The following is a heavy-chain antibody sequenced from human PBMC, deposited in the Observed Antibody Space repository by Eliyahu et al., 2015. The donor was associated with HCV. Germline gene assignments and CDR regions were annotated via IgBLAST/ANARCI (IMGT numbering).Heavy chain of an antibody. D-gene: IGHD6-13*01. CDR1: GGSISXXXYS. Sequence: QVQLQESGPGLVKPSQTLSLTFTXSGGSISXXXYSWXXXRQHPGKXLEWIGYIYYSGSTYYNPSLKSRVTISVDTSKNQFSLKLSSVTAADTAVYYCARGIFSAAGTRIAYNWFDPWGQGTLVTVSS. V-gene: IGHV4-31*03. CDR3: ARGIFSAAGTRIAYNWFDP. J-gene: IGHJ5*02. CDR2: IYYSGST.